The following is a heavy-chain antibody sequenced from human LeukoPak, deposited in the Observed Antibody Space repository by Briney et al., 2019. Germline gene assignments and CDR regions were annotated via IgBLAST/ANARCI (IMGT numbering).Heavy chain of an antibody. CDR2: INSDGSST. CDR1: GFTFSSYW. CDR3: ARVGLYYDYVWGSYAFDI. V-gene: IGHV3-74*01. D-gene: IGHD3-16*01. J-gene: IGHJ3*02. Sequence: TGGSLRLSCAASGFTFSSYWMHWVRQAPGKGLVWVSRINSDGSSTSYADSVKGRFTISRDNAKNTLYLQMNSLRAEDTAVYYCARVGLYYDYVWGSYAFDIWGQGTMVTVSS.